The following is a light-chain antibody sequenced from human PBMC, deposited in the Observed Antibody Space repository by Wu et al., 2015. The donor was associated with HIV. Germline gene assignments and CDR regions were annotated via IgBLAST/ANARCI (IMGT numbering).Light chain of an antibody. V-gene: IGKV1-27*01. CDR3: QKYNTAPWT. CDR2: AAS. J-gene: IGKJ1*01. Sequence: DFQMTQSPSTLSASVGDRVTITCRASQSISSWLAWYQQKPGKVPELLIYAASTLQSGVPSRFSGSGSGTDFTLTISSLQPEDVATYYCQKYNTAPWTFGQGTKVEMK. CDR1: QSISSW.